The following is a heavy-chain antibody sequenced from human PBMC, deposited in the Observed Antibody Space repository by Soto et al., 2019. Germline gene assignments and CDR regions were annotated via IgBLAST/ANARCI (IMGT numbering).Heavy chain of an antibody. Sequence: QVQLVESGGGVVQPGRSLRLSCAASGFTFSSYGMHWVRQAPGKGLEWVAVISYDGSNKYYADSVKGRFTISRDNSKNTVYLQMISLRAEDTAVYYCAKDGRIAARQREGRYYYYYYYMDVWGKGTTVTVSS. CDR1: GFTFSSYG. J-gene: IGHJ6*03. CDR2: ISYDGSNK. D-gene: IGHD6-6*01. CDR3: AKDGRIAARQREGRYYYYYYYMDV. V-gene: IGHV3-30*18.